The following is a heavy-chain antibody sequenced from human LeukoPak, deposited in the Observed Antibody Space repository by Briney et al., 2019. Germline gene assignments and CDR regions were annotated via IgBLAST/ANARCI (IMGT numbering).Heavy chain of an antibody. V-gene: IGHV1-69*04. CDR1: GGTFSSYT. CDR2: IIPILGIA. D-gene: IGHD3-22*01. J-gene: IGHJ4*02. CDR3: ARDLGYDSSGYYYKSFDY. Sequence: SVKVSCKASGGTFSSYTISWVRQAPGQGLEWMGRIIPILGIANYAQKFQGRVTITADKSTSTAYMELGSLRSEDTAVYYCARDLGYDSSGYYYKSFDYWGQGTLVTVSS.